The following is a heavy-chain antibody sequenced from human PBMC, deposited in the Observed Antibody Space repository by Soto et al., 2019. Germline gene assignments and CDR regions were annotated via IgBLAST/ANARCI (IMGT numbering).Heavy chain of an antibody. J-gene: IGHJ4*02. CDR3: GRGRSGQIVVFH. V-gene: IGHV1-2*02. D-gene: IGHD1-26*01. Sequence: ASVKVSCKASGYTFTGHYIHWVRQAPEQGPEWMGEIGPESGATRYAQRFQGRVTMTRDMSITTVYMELNNLRPDDTAVYYCGRGRSGQIVVFHWGQGTPVTVSS. CDR2: IGPESGAT. CDR1: GYTFTGHY.